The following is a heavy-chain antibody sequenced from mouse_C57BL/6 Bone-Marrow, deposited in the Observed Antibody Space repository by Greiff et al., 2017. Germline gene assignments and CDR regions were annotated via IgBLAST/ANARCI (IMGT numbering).Heavy chain of an antibody. J-gene: IGHJ1*03. Sequence: QVQLQQPGAELVKPGASVKLSCKASGYTFTSYWMHWVKQRPVQGLEWIGMIHPNSGSTNYNEKFKSKATLTVDKSSSTAYMQLSSLTSEDSAVYYCARSSSSVYWYFDVWGTGTTVTVSS. D-gene: IGHD1-1*01. CDR1: GYTFTSYW. V-gene: IGHV1-64*01. CDR3: ARSSSSVYWYFDV. CDR2: IHPNSGST.